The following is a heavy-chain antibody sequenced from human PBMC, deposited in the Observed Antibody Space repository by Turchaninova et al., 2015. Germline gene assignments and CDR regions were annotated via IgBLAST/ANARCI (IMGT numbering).Heavy chain of an antibody. CDR1: GYTVTSYA. Sequence: QVQLFQSGADVKKPGGSANGSCKTSGYTVTSYAMHWVRQAPGQRLEWMGWINAGNGNTKYSQKFQGRVTITRDTSASTAYMDLSSLRSEDTAVYYCARDALTMVRGVISYWGQGTLVTVSS. V-gene: IGHV1-3*01. J-gene: IGHJ4*02. CDR3: ARDALTMVRGVISY. CDR2: INAGNGNT. D-gene: IGHD3-10*01.